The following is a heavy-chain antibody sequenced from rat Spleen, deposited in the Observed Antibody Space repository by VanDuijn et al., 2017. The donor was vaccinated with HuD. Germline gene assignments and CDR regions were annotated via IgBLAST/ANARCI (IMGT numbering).Heavy chain of an antibody. J-gene: IGHJ1*01. CDR1: GYSITSSYR. Sequence: EVQLQESGPGLVKPSQSLSLTCSVTGYSITSSYRWNWIRKFPGNKLEWLGYVNSAGTTNYNPSLQSRISLTRDISKNQFFLQVNSVTTEDTATYYCARWDYYSPRWYFDFWGPGTMVTVSS. CDR3: ARWDYYSPRWYFDF. V-gene: IGHV3-3*01. D-gene: IGHD1-1*01. CDR2: VNSAGTT.